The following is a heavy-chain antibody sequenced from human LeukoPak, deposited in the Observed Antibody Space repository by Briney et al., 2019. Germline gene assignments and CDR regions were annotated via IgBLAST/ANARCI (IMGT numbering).Heavy chain of an antibody. D-gene: IGHD1-14*01. CDR1: GYTFTGYY. J-gene: IGHJ4*02. CDR3: ARDSQPSFDY. Sequence: ASVKVSCKASGYTFTGYYMHWVRQAPGQGLEWMGWINPNSGGTNYAQKFQGRVTMTRDTSISTAYMELSRLSSVTAADTAVYYCARDSQPSFDYWGQGTLVTVSS. V-gene: IGHV1-2*02. CDR2: INPNSGGT.